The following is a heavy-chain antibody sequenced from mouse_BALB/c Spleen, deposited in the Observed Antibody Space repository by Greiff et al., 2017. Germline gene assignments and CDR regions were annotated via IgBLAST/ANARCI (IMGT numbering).Heavy chain of an antibody. CDR2: ISSGGGST. Sequence: EVQLVESGGGLVKPGGSLKLSCAASGFAFSSYDMSWVRQTPEKRLEWVAYISSGGGSTYYPDTVKGRFTISRDNAKNTLYLQMSSLKSEDTAMYYCARRWDGYYGGFAYWGQGTLVTVSA. J-gene: IGHJ3*01. V-gene: IGHV5-12-1*01. D-gene: IGHD2-3*01. CDR3: ARRWDGYYGGFAY. CDR1: GFAFSSYD.